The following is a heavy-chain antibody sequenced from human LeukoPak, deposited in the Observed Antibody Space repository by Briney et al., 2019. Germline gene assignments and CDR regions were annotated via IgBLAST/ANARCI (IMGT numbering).Heavy chain of an antibody. Sequence: GGSLRLSCAASGFTFSIYAMSWVRQAPGEGLEWVSAISGSGGTAYYADSVKGRFTISRDNSKNTLYLQMNSLRAEDTAVYYCAKKGYYDGSGYYMYYFDHWGQGTLVTVSS. CDR2: ISGSGGTA. D-gene: IGHD3-22*01. CDR1: GFTFSIYA. V-gene: IGHV3-23*01. J-gene: IGHJ4*02. CDR3: AKKGYYDGSGYYMYYFDH.